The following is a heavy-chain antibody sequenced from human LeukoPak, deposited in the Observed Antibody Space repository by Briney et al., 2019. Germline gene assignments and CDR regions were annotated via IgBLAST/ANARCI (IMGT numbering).Heavy chain of an antibody. V-gene: IGHV4-59*01. J-gene: IGHJ6*02. CDR1: GDSISPYY. CDR3: ARGFYSNYYGLDV. Sequence: PSETLSLTCTVSGDSISPYYWSWIRQPPGKGLEWIGYIYYSGSTDSNPSLKSRVTISEDTSKNRLSLRLSSVTAAGTAVYYCARGFYSNYYGLDVWGQGTTVTVSS. D-gene: IGHD6-13*01. CDR2: IYYSGST.